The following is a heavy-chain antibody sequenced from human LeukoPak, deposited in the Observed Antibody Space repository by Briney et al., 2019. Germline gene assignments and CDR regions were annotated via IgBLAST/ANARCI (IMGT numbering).Heavy chain of an antibody. J-gene: IGHJ6*03. CDR1: GYTFTSYG. Sequence: ASVKVSCKASGYTFTSYGISWVRQAPGQGLEWMGWMNPNSGNTGYAQKFQGRVTMTRNTSISTAYMELSSLRSEDTAVYYCARVVSRYSSGWYGDYYYYMDVWGKGTTVTISS. D-gene: IGHD6-19*01. V-gene: IGHV1-8*02. CDR3: ARVVSRYSSGWYGDYYYYMDV. CDR2: MNPNSGNT.